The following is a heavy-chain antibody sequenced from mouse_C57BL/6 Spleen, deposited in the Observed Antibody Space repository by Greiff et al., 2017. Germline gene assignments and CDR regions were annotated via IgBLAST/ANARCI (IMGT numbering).Heavy chain of an antibody. CDR3: ARSGAMDY. Sequence: DVKLVESGGGLVKPGGSLTLSCAASGFTFSDYGMHWVRQAPEKGLEWVAYISSGSSTIYYADTVKGRFTISRDNAKNTLFLQMTSLRSEDTAMYYCARSGAMDYWGQGTSVTVSS. CDR2: ISSGSSTI. V-gene: IGHV5-17*01. CDR1: GFTFSDYG. J-gene: IGHJ4*01.